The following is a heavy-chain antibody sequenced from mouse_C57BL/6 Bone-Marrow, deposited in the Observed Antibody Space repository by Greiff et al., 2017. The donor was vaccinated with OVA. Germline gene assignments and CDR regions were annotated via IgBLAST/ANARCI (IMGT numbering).Heavy chain of an antibody. J-gene: IGHJ3*01. D-gene: IGHD2-4*01. V-gene: IGHV3-6*01. CDR3: AREGVYYDYDPAWFAY. CDR1: GYSITSGYY. CDR2: ISYDGSN. Sequence: EVKLVESGPGLVKPSQSLSLTCSVTGYSITSGYYWNWIRQFPGNKLEWMGYISYDGSNNYNPSLKNRISITRDTSKNQFFLKLNSVTTEDTATYYCAREGVYYDYDPAWFAYWGQGTLVTVSA.